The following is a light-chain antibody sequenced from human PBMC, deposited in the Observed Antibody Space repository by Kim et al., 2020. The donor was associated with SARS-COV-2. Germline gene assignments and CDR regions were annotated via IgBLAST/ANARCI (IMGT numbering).Light chain of an antibody. V-gene: IGLV3-19*01. CDR1: RVRSFE. Sequence: AWGQTIRITCQGDRVRSFETSWYQQRRGQAPVLVFYGKNNRPSELPDRFSGAEAGNTASLTITAAQAEEKADYYSNARGRSANPWMFGGGTQRTV. J-gene: IGLJ3*02. CDR3: NARGRSANPWM. CDR2: GKN.